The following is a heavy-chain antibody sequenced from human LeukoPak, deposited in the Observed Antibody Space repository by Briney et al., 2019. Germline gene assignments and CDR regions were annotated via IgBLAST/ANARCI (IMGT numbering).Heavy chain of an antibody. V-gene: IGHV3-7*01. Sequence: PGRSLRLSCAASGFTFSSYGMHWVRQAPGKGLEWVANIKQDGSEKYYVDSVKGRFTISRDNAKNSLYLQMNSLRAEDTAVYYCARGIYIVVVPAAWDYFDYWGQGTLVTVSP. CDR2: IKQDGSEK. CDR3: ARGIYIVVVPAAWDYFDY. CDR1: GFTFSSYG. J-gene: IGHJ4*02. D-gene: IGHD2-2*01.